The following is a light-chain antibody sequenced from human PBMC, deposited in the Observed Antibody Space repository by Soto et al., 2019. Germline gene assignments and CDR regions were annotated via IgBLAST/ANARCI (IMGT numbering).Light chain of an antibody. V-gene: IGKV3-15*01. J-gene: IGKJ2*01. CDR3: QHYDNWPFT. Sequence: QSPATLSVSPGERATLSCRASQSIRTNLAWYRRKPGQAPSLLIYDTSTRATGIPARFSGSGSGTEFTLTISSLHSEDFGIYYCQHYDNWPFTFGQGTKVDIK. CDR1: QSIRTN. CDR2: DTS.